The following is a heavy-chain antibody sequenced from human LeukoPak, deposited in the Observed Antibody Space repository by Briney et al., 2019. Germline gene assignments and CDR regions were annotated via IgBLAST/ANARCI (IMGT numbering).Heavy chain of an antibody. J-gene: IGHJ4*02. D-gene: IGHD3-3*01. Sequence: SETLSLTCTVSGGSISSYYWSWIRQPAGKGLEWIGYIYYSGSTNYNPSLKSRVTISVDTSKNQFSLKLSSVTAADTAVYYCARGVTIFGVASGPFDYWGQGTLVTVSS. CDR3: ARGVTIFGVASGPFDY. V-gene: IGHV4-59*01. CDR2: IYYSGST. CDR1: GGSISSYY.